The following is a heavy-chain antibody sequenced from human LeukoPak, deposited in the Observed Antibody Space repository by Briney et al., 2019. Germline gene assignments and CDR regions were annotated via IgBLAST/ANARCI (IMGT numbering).Heavy chain of an antibody. CDR3: ARGTGAAGPDY. CDR1: GGSFSGYY. V-gene: IGHV4-34*01. J-gene: IGHJ4*02. CDR2: INHSGST. D-gene: IGHD6-13*01. Sequence: PSETPSLTCAVYGGSFSGYYWSWIRQPPGKGLEWIGEINHSGSTNYNPSLKSRVTISVDTSKNQFSLKLSSVTAADTAVYYCARGTGAAGPDYWGQGTLVTVSS.